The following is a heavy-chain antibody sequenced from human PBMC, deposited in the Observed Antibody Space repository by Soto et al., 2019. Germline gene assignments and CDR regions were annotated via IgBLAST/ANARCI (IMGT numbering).Heavy chain of an antibody. D-gene: IGHD2-15*01. Sequence: GGSLRLSCAASGFTFSSYGMHWVRQAPGKGLEWVAVISYDGSNKYYADSVKGRFTISRDNSKNTLYLQMNSLRAEDTAVYYCAKAAYCSGGSCYLFDYWGQGTLVTVSS. CDR1: GFTFSSYG. CDR2: ISYDGSNK. CDR3: AKAAYCSGGSCYLFDY. J-gene: IGHJ4*02. V-gene: IGHV3-30*18.